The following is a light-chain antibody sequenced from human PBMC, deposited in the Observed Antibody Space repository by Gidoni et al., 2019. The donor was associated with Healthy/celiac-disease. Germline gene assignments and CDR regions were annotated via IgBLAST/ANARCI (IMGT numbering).Light chain of an antibody. CDR2: EVS. J-gene: IGKJ4*01. V-gene: IGKV2-29*02. CDR1: KSLLHSDGNTY. CDR3: MQGIHLPLT. Sequence: DVVMTQTPISLSFTPGQPASICCKCRKSLLHSDGNTYLYWYLQKPGPSPQLLIYEVSSRFSGVADRFSGSGSGTDFTLNISRVAAEDVGVYYCMQGIHLPLTFGGGTKVEIK.